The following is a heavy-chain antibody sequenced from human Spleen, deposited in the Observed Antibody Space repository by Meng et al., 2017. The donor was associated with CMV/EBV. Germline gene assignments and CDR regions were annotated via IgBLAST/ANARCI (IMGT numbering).Heavy chain of an antibody. CDR2: IDWDDDK. D-gene: IGHD2-21*01. V-gene: IGHV2-70D*14. CDR1: GFSLSTRGMR. Sequence: SGPTLVKPTQTLTLTCTFSGFSLSTRGMRVSWIRQPPGKALEWLARIDWDDDKFYSTSLKTRLTISKDTSKNQVVLTMTNMDPVDTATYYCARIPRFASCGGDCSIIWGQGTMVTVSS. CDR3: ARIPRFASCGGDCSII. J-gene: IGHJ3*02.